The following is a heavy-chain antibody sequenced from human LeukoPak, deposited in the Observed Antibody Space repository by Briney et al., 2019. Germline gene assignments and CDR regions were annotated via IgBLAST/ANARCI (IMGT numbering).Heavy chain of an antibody. CDR1: GFTFSSYW. CDR3: PREGRRFGSYESNWFDP. CDR2: IKQDGSEK. D-gene: IGHD3-10*01. Sequence: LSGGSLRLSCAASGFTFSSYWMSWVRQAPEKGLEWVANIKQDGSEKYYVDSVKGRFAISRDNAKNSLYLQMNSLRAEDTAVYYCPREGRRFGSYESNWFDPWGQGTLVTVSS. V-gene: IGHV3-7*01. J-gene: IGHJ5*02.